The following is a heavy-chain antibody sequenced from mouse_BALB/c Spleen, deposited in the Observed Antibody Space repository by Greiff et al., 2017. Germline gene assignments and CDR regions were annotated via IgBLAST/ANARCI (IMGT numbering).Heavy chain of an antibody. D-gene: IGHD2-1*01. Sequence: EVKLMESGGGLVQPKGSLKLSCAASGFTFNTYAMNWVRQAPGKGLEWVARIRSKSNNYATYYADSVKDRFTISRDDSQSMLYLQMNNLKTEDTAMYYCVTYGNYYAMDYWGQGTSVTVSS. CDR2: IRSKSNNYAT. CDR3: VTYGNYYAMDY. V-gene: IGHV10-1*02. J-gene: IGHJ4*01. CDR1: GFTFNTYA.